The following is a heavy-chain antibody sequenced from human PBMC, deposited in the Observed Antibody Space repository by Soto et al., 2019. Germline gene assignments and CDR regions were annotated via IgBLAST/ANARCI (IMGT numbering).Heavy chain of an antibody. CDR2: ISGSGGST. Sequence: PGGSLRLSCAASGFTFSSYAMIWVRQAPGKGLEWVSAISGSGGSTYYADSVKGRFTISRDNSKNTLYLQMNSLRAEDTAVYYCAKSVDSSGWYGEGWGQGTLVTVSS. CDR3: AKSVDSSGWYGEG. CDR1: GFTFSSYA. D-gene: IGHD6-19*01. V-gene: IGHV3-23*01. J-gene: IGHJ4*02.